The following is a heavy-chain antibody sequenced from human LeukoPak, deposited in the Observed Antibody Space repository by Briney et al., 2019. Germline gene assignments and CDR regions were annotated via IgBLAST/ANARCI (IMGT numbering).Heavy chain of an antibody. D-gene: IGHD3-10*01. CDR1: GYTFTSYG. CDR2: ISAYNGNT. CDR3: ASSAQVLPPLG. Sequence: ASVKVSCKASGYTFTSYGISWVRQAPGQGLEWMGWISAYNGNTNYAQKLQGRFTMTTDTSTSTAYMELRSLRSDDTAVYYCASSAQVLPPLGWGQGTLVTVSS. V-gene: IGHV1-18*01. J-gene: IGHJ4*02.